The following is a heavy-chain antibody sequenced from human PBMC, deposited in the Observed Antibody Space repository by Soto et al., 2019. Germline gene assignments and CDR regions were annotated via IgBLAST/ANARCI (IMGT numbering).Heavy chain of an antibody. CDR1: GFSFGTYW. Sequence: WGSLRLSCSVSGFSFGTYWMSWFRQAPGKGLEWLASIKQDGSERYYLDSVKGRFTISRDNAKDSLSLQMNSLRGEDTAFYYCARDVGPITIFGEALSGYFDFWGQGTLVTVSS. CDR2: IKQDGSER. D-gene: IGHD3-3*01. J-gene: IGHJ4*02. CDR3: ARDVGPITIFGEALSGYFDF. V-gene: IGHV3-7*03.